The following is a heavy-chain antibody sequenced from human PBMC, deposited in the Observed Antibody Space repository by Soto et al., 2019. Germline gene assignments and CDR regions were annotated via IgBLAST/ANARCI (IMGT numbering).Heavy chain of an antibody. Sequence: QVHLVQSGGEVKKSGASVKVSCKTSGYPFISYGITWVRQAPGQGLEWMGWINAYNDNTTYAQKFQGRVTMTTDTSTNTAYMELRSLRSDATAVYSCAFLEWSDYYNYYMDVWGKGTPVTVSS. J-gene: IGHJ6*03. D-gene: IGHD3-3*01. CDR1: GYPFISYG. V-gene: IGHV1-18*01. CDR3: AFLEWSDYYNYYMDV. CDR2: INAYNDNT.